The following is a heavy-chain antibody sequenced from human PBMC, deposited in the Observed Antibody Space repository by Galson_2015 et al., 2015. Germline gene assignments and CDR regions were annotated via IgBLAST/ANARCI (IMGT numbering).Heavy chain of an antibody. J-gene: IGHJ5*02. CDR3: AKGNRSGWYGDWFDP. Sequence: LRLSCSASGFTFDDYAMHWVRQAPGKGLEWVSGISWNSGSIGYADSVKGRFTISRDNAKNSLYLQMNSLRAEDTALYYCAKGNRSGWYGDWFDPWGQGTLVTVSS. CDR1: GFTFDDYA. CDR2: ISWNSGSI. V-gene: IGHV3-9*01. D-gene: IGHD6-19*01.